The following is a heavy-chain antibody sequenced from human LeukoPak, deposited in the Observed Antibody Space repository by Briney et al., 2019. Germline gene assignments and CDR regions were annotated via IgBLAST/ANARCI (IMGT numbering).Heavy chain of an antibody. J-gene: IGHJ4*02. CDR1: GYTFTSYD. Sequence: ASVKVSCKASGYTFTSYDINWVRQATGQGLEWMGWMNPNSGGTNYAQKFQGRVTMTRDTSISTAYMELSRLRSDDTAVYYCARTRVGSGFNYWAREPWSPSPQ. CDR3: ARTRVGSGFNY. D-gene: IGHD6-19*01. V-gene: IGHV1-2*02. CDR2: MNPNSGGT.